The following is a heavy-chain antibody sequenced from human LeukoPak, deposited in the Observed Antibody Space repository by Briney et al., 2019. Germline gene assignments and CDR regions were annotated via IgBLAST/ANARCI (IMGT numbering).Heavy chain of an antibody. Sequence: ASVKVSCKASGYTFTGYYIHWVRQAPGQGLEWVGWISPNSGGTHYAQKFQGRVTMTRDTSTSTAYMELSRLRSDDTAVYYCARVRKRPGIAVAGTGAFDYWGQGTLVTVSS. D-gene: IGHD6-19*01. V-gene: IGHV1-2*02. CDR2: ISPNSGGT. CDR3: ARVRKRPGIAVAGTGAFDY. CDR1: GYTFTGYY. J-gene: IGHJ4*02.